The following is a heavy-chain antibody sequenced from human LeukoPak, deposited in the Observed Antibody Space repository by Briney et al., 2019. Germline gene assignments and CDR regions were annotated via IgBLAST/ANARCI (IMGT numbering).Heavy chain of an antibody. CDR2: IYYSGST. CDR1: GGSISSGGYY. Sequence: SQTLSLTCTVPGGSISSGGYYWSWIRQHPGKGLEWIGYIYYSGSTYYNPSLKSRVTISVDTSKNQFSLKLSSVTAADTAVYYCARTQEIVVVPAAPYFDYWGQGTLVTVSS. D-gene: IGHD2-2*01. J-gene: IGHJ4*02. CDR3: ARTQEIVVVPAAPYFDY. V-gene: IGHV4-31*03.